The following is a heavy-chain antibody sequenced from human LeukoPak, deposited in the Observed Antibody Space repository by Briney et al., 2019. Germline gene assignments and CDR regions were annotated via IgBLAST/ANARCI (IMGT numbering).Heavy chain of an antibody. D-gene: IGHD3-10*01. CDR3: ASSYGSGSYSAGY. Sequence: PSETLSLTCAVSGGSISSGGYSWSWIRQPPGKGLEWIGHIYHSGSTYYNPSLKSRVTISVDRSKNQFSLKLSSVTAADTAVYYCASSYGSGSYSAGYWGQGTLVTVSS. J-gene: IGHJ4*02. V-gene: IGHV4-30-2*01. CDR2: IYHSGST. CDR1: GGSISSGGYS.